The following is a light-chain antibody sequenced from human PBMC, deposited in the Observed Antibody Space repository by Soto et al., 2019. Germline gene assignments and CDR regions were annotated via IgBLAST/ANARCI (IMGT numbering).Light chain of an antibody. J-gene: IGKJ1*01. CDR3: QQYARSPRT. CDR1: QSVSSNY. Sequence: EIVLTQSPGTLSLSPGERATLSCRASQSVSSNYLAWFQQTPGQAPRLLMYDASTRATGIPDRFSGSGSGTDFTLTINRLEPEDFAVYYCQQYARSPRTFGRGTKVEIK. V-gene: IGKV3-20*01. CDR2: DAS.